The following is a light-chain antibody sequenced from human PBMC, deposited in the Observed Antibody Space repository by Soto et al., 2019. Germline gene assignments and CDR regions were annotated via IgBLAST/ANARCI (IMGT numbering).Light chain of an antibody. CDR2: GAS. CDR3: QQYDNWPPYT. CDR1: QSVSSN. V-gene: IGKV3-15*01. J-gene: IGKJ2*01. Sequence: EIVMTQSPATLSVSPGERATLSCRASQSVSSNFAWYQQKPGQAPRLVIYGASTRATGIPARFSGSGSGTEFTLTISSLQSEDFAVYFCQQYDNWPPYTFGQGTKLEI.